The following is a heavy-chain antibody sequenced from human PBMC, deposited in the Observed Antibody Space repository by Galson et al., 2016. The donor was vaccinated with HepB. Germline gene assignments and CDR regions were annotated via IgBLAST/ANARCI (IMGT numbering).Heavy chain of an antibody. Sequence: SVKVSCKASDNTFSKDYIHWARQAPGQGLQWLGTIHPSGAYTTYAQRFDGRVTMTRDTATNTVYMELRALTSKDTAVYYCARANYNLLTGYYSGLDHWGQGTLVTVSS. D-gene: IGHD3-9*01. V-gene: IGHV1-46*01. CDR2: IHPSGAYT. J-gene: IGHJ4*02. CDR3: ARANYNLLTGYYSGLDH. CDR1: DNTFSKDY.